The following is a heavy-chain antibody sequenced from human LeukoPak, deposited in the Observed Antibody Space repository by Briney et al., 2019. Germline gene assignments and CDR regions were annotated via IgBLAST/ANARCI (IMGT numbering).Heavy chain of an antibody. CDR1: GGSINNYY. V-gene: IGHV4-59*01. Sequence: KTSETLSLTCTVSGGSINNYYWSWIRQPPGKGLEWIGYISYSGSTNYNPSLKSRVTISLDTSKNQFSLKLSSVTAADTAVYYCASGGYCGSTSCYPNWFDPWGQGTLVTVSS. J-gene: IGHJ5*02. CDR2: ISYSGST. D-gene: IGHD2-2*01. CDR3: ASGGYCGSTSCYPNWFDP.